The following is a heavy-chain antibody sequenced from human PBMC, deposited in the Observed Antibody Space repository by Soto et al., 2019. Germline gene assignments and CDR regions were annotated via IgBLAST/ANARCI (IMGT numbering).Heavy chain of an antibody. CDR2: ISWNSGSI. CDR3: AKADYSGSYVGFDY. Sequence: EVQLVESGGGLVQPGKSPRLSCAASGFTFDDYAMHWVRQAPGKGLEWVSGISWNSGSIGYADSVKGRFTISRDNAKNSLYLQMNSLRAEDTALYYCAKADYSGSYVGFDYWGQGTLVTVSS. CDR1: GFTFDDYA. J-gene: IGHJ4*02. D-gene: IGHD1-26*01. V-gene: IGHV3-9*01.